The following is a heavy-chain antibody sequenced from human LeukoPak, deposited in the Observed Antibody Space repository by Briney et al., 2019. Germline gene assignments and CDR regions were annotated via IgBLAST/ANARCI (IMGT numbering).Heavy chain of an antibody. V-gene: IGHV1-18*01. J-gene: IGHJ4*02. CDR2: ISAYNGNT. CDR1: GYTFTSYG. Sequence: ASVKVSCKASGYTFTSYGISWVRQAPGQGLEWMGWISAYNGNTNYAQKLQGRVTMTTDTSTSTAYMELRSLRSDDTAVYYCARDSPPTVTTWGEYYFDYWGQGTLVTVSS. CDR3: ARDSPPTVTTWGEYYFDY. D-gene: IGHD4-17*01.